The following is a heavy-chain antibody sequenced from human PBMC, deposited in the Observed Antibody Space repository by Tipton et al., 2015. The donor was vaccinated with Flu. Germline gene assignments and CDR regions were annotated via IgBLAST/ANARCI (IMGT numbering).Heavy chain of an antibody. D-gene: IGHD2-15*01. CDR3: ARNIVVVVAATPAYYYYYGMDV. CDR2: INHSGST. J-gene: IGHJ6*02. Sequence: GLVKPSETLSLTCAVYGGSFSGYYWSWIRQPPGKGLEWIGEINHSGSTNYNPSLKSRVTISVDTSKNQFSLKLSSVTAADTAVYYCARNIVVVVAATPAYYYYYGMDVWGQGTTVTVSS. V-gene: IGHV4-34*01. CDR1: GGSFSGYY.